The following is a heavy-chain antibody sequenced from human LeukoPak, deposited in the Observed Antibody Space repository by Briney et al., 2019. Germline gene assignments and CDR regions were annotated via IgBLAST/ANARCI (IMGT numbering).Heavy chain of an antibody. D-gene: IGHD3-22*01. CDR2: IYYSGST. V-gene: IGHV4-39*07. Sequence: PSETLSLTCTVSGGSISSSSYYWGWIRQPPGKGLEWIGSIYYSGSTYYNPSLKSRVTISVDTSKNQFSLKLSSVTAADTAVYYCARDSLRDYYDSSGYYSEGVDPWGQGTLVTVSS. CDR3: ARDSLRDYYDSSGYYSEGVDP. CDR1: GGSISSSSYY. J-gene: IGHJ5*02.